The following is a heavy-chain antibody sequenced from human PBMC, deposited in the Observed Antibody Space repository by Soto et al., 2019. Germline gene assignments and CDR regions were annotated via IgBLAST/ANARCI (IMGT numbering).Heavy chain of an antibody. Sequence: ASVKVSCKASGGSFNYYGISWVRQAPGQGLEWMGGIIPVFGTPHYAQKFQDRVTITADESTSTVYMEVSSLTSEDTAVYYCARGDATKIVVTTYYGLDVWGQGTTVTVSS. J-gene: IGHJ6*02. CDR1: GGSFNYYG. D-gene: IGHD3-22*01. V-gene: IGHV1-69*13. CDR2: IIPVFGTP. CDR3: ARGDATKIVVTTYYGLDV.